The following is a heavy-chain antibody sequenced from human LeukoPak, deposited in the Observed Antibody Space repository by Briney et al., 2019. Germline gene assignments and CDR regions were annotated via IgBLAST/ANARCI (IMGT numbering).Heavy chain of an antibody. CDR1: GFSFSSYA. Sequence: GGSLRLSCAASGFSFSSYAMNWVRQAPGKGLEWVSIIFGNGDTTYYADSVKGRFTVSRDNSKDTLYLQMNDLRPDDTAIYYCAKRNTMVRGGPCFDYWGQGTLVTVSS. CDR3: AKRNTMVRGGPCFDY. CDR2: IFGNGDTT. D-gene: IGHD3-10*01. V-gene: IGHV3-23*01. J-gene: IGHJ4*02.